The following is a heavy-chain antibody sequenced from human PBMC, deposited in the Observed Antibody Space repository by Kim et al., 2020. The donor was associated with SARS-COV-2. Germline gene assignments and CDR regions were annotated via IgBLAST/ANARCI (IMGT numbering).Heavy chain of an antibody. D-gene: IGHD2-21*01. V-gene: IGHV4-39*01. J-gene: IGHJ4*02. CDR2: VYYSGTI. Sequence: SETLSLTCSVSGDSVRSSYYFWGWIRQPPGKGLEYIGNVYYSGTISYNSSLKSRATILVHASENKLSLKLTSVTAADTALYFCASGPEQVVPRYVYWGQGVLVTVSS. CDR1: GDSVRSSYYF. CDR3: ASGPEQVVPRYVY.